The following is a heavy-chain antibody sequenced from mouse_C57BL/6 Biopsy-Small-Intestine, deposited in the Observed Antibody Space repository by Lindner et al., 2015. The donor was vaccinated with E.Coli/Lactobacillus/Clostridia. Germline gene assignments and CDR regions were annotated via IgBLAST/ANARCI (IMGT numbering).Heavy chain of an antibody. J-gene: IGHJ4*01. Sequence: VQLQESGGGLVKPGGSRKLSCATSGFTFSDFGMHWVRQAPEKGLEWIAYISSGSSSIYYADTVKGRFTISRDNAKSTLFLQMTSLRSEDTAMYYCARRPSDVYVMDYWGQGTSVTVSS. CDR2: ISSGSSSI. CDR1: GFTFSDFG. V-gene: IGHV5-17*01. CDR3: ARRPSDVYVMDY. D-gene: IGHD2-3*01.